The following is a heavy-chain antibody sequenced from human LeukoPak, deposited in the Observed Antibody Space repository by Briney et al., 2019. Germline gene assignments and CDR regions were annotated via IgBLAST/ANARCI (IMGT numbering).Heavy chain of an antibody. CDR2: FDPEDGET. CDR1: GYTLTELS. CDR3: ARASIKIYCSGGSCYSPHNWFDP. J-gene: IGHJ5*02. Sequence: ASVKVSCKVSGYTLTELSMHWVRQAPGKGLEWMGGFDPEDGETIYAQKFQGRVTITADESTSTAYMELSSLRSEDTAVYYCARASIKIYCSGGSCYSPHNWFDPWGQGTLVTVSS. D-gene: IGHD2-15*01. V-gene: IGHV1-24*01.